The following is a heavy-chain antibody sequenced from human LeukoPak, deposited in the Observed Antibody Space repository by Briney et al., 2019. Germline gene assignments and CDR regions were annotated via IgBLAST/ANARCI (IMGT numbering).Heavy chain of an antibody. D-gene: IGHD5-18*01. Sequence: PGGSLRLSCAASGFPFSSNYMSWVRQAPGKGLEWVSVIYSGGSTYYADSVMGRFTISGDNAENSLYLQMNSLRAEDTAVYYCARDRYSYGEVDYWGQGALVTVSS. J-gene: IGHJ4*02. V-gene: IGHV3-53*01. CDR1: GFPFSSNY. CDR2: IYSGGST. CDR3: ARDRYSYGEVDY.